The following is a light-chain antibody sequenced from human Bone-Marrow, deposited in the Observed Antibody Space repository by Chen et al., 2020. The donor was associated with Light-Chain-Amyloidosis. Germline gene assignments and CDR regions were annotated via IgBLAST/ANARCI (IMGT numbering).Light chain of an antibody. CDR3: QVWDRSSDRPV. J-gene: IGLJ3*02. V-gene: IGLV3-21*02. CDR2: DDS. CDR1: NIGSTS. Sequence: SYVLTQPSSVSVAPGQTATIACGGNNIGSTSVHWYQQTPGQAPLLVVYDDSDRPSGIPERLFGSNTWNKAAPMISRGEAEDEADYYYQVWDRSSDRPVFGGGTKVTVL.